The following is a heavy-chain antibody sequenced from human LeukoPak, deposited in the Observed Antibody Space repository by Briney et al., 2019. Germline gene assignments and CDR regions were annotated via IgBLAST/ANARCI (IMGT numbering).Heavy chain of an antibody. V-gene: IGHV4-59*10. CDR2: MYSGGST. Sequence: SETLSLTCAVYGGSFSGYYWSWIRQPAGKGLEWIGRMYSGGSTNYSPSLKSRVTMSVDTSKNQFSLKLTSVTAADTAVYYCARYYYDTSGYYHDYWGQGTLVTVSS. J-gene: IGHJ4*02. CDR3: ARYYYDTSGYYHDY. D-gene: IGHD3-22*01. CDR1: GGSFSGYY.